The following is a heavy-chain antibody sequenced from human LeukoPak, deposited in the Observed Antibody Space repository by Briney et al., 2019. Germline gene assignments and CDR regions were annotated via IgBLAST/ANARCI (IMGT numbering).Heavy chain of an antibody. V-gene: IGHV3-74*01. CDR3: ARGYCSSTSCSSVYY. CDR1: GFTFSSYW. Sequence: GGSLRLSCAASGFTFSSYWMHWVRQAPGKGLVWVSRINSDGSSTSYADSVKGRFTISRDNAKNTLYLQMNSLRAEDTAVYYCARGYCSSTSCSSVYYWGQGTLVTVFS. J-gene: IGHJ4*02. CDR2: INSDGSST. D-gene: IGHD2-2*01.